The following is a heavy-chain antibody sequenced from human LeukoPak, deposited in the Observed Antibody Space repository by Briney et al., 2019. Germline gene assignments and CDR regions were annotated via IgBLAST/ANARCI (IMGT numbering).Heavy chain of an antibody. CDR2: ISSSGTYI. Sequence: GGSLRLSCAASSFTFSSYNMNWVRQAPGKGLEWVSSISSSGTYIYYRDSVKGRFTISRDNAENSLYLEMNSLRVEDTAIYYCVRDRGSYRPIDYWGQGTLVTVSS. J-gene: IGHJ4*02. CDR1: SFTFSSYN. D-gene: IGHD1-26*01. CDR3: VRDRGSYRPIDY. V-gene: IGHV3-21*01.